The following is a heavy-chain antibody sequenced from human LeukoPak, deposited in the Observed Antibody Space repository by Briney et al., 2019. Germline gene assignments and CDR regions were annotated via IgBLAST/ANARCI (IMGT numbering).Heavy chain of an antibody. Sequence: SVTLSLTCTVSVGSISSSYYYWGWIRQPPGKGLEWIGSIYYSGSTYYNPSLKSRLTISVDTSENQFSLRLSSVTAEDTAVYYCARNIPYYGSGSHFDYWGQGTLVTVSS. D-gene: IGHD3-10*01. CDR2: IYYSGST. J-gene: IGHJ4*02. CDR1: VGSISSSYYY. V-gene: IGHV4-39*01. CDR3: ARNIPYYGSGSHFDY.